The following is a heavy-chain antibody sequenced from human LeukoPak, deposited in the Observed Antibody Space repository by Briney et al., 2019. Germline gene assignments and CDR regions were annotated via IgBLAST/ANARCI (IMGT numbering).Heavy chain of an antibody. J-gene: IGHJ5*02. V-gene: IGHV7-4-1*02. CDR1: GYTFTSYA. CDR2: INTNTGNP. CDR3: AREASGSWFDP. Sequence: ASVKVSCKDSGYTFTSYAMNWVRQAPGQGLEWMGWINTNTGNPTYAQGFTGRFVFSLDTSVSTAYLQISSLKAEDTVVYYCAREASGSWFDPWGQGTLVTVSS. D-gene: IGHD3-10*01.